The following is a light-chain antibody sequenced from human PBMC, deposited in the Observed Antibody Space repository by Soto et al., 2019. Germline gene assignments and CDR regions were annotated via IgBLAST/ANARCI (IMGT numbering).Light chain of an antibody. CDR1: QSVSSN. V-gene: IGKV3-15*01. Sequence: EIVWTQSPATLSSFPGDRVTLSCRASQSVSSNLAWYQQKPGQAPRLLIYGASTRATGIPARFSGSGSGTEFTLTISSLKSEDFEVYYCQQYNNWPRTFGQGTKVDIK. CDR2: GAS. J-gene: IGKJ1*01. CDR3: QQYNNWPRT.